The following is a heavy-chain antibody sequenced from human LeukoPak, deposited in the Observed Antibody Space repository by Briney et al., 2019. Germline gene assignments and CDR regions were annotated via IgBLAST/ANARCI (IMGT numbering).Heavy chain of an antibody. D-gene: IGHD4-17*01. CDR1: GYTFTSYA. J-gene: IGHJ6*02. CDR2: INTNTGNP. Sequence: ASVKVSCKASGYTFTSYAMNWVRQAPGQGLEWMGWINTNTGNPTYAQGFTGRFVFSLDTSISTAYLQISSLKAEDTAVYYCARDLGDPYYYYGMDVWGQGTTVTVSS. CDR3: ARDLGDPYYYYGMDV. V-gene: IGHV7-4-1*02.